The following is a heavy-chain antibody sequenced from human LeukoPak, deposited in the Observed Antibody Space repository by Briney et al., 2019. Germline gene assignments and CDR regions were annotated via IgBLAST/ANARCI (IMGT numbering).Heavy chain of an antibody. J-gene: IGHJ6*04. CDR1: GYTLTELS. V-gene: IGHV1-24*01. D-gene: IGHD6-13*01. CDR2: FDPEDGET. CDR3: GTDGKVGIAAAGTGLYYGMDV. Sequence: RASVKVSCKVSGYTLTELSMHWVRQAPGKGLEWMGGFDPEDGETIYAQKFQGRVTMTEDTSTDTAYMELSSLRSEDTAVYYCGTDGKVGIAAAGTGLYYGMDVWGKGTTVTVSS.